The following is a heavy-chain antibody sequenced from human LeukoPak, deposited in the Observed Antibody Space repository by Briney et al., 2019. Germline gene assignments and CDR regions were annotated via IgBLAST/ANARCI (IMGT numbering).Heavy chain of an antibody. Sequence: GGSLRLSCAASGFTFSNAWMSWVRQAPGKGLESVGRIKTKTDGRTTDYAPPVKGRFTISRDHPKNPLYLQMTSLKTEDTAVYSCTTRRDYWGQGTLVTVSS. CDR2: IKTKTDGRTT. J-gene: IGHJ4*02. D-gene: IGHD1-14*01. CDR3: TTRRDY. CDR1: GFTFSNAW. V-gene: IGHV3-15*01.